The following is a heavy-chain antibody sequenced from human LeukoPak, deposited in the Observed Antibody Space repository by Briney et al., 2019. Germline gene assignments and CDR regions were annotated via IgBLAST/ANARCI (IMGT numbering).Heavy chain of an antibody. CDR2: ISSTSAHI. Sequence: GGSLRLSCAASGFSFNTYSMNWVRQAPGKGLEWVSSISSTSAHIFYADSVKGRFSISRDDAKNSLYLQMNSLRVEDTAVYYCTSRYCSTSNCYSFDNWGQGTMVTVSS. J-gene: IGHJ3*02. V-gene: IGHV3-21*01. CDR1: GFSFNTYS. CDR3: TSRYCSTSNCYSFDN. D-gene: IGHD2-2*01.